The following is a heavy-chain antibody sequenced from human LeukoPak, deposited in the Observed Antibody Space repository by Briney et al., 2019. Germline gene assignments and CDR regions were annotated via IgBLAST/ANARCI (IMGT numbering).Heavy chain of an antibody. V-gene: IGHV3-21*01. D-gene: IGHD3-3*01. CDR2: ISSSSSYI. J-gene: IGHJ4*02. CDR3: ARMDFGAVIRDDY. Sequence: PGGSLRLSCAASGFTFSSYSMNWVRQAPGKGLEWVSSISSSSSYIYYADSVKGRFTISRDNAKNSLYLQMNSLRAEDTAVYYCARMDFGAVIRDDYWGQGTLVTVSS. CDR1: GFTFSSYS.